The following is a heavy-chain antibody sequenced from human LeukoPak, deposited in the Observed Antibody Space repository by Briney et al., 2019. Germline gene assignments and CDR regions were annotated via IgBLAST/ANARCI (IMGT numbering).Heavy chain of an antibody. J-gene: IGHJ4*02. CDR3: AKDRGVVVPAALSF. Sequence: GGSLRPSCAASGFTFSSDAISWVRQAPGKELEWFSAISGSGGSTYYADTVTGRFTISRDNSKNTLYLQMNSLRAEDTAVYYCAKDRGVVVPAALSFWGPGTLVTVSS. D-gene: IGHD2-2*01. V-gene: IGHV3-23*01. CDR2: ISGSGGST. CDR1: GFTFSSDA.